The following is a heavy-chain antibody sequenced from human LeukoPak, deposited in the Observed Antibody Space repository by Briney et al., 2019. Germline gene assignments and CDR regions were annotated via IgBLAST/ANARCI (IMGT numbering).Heavy chain of an antibody. CDR3: ARDDRNTWYYFDY. D-gene: IGHD6-13*01. CDR1: GFTFSTYN. J-gene: IGHJ4*02. Sequence: GGSLRLSRAASGFTFSTYNMNWVRQAPGKGLEWVSYISSSSSTIYYADSVKGRFTISRDNGKNSLYLQMNSLRAEDTAVYYCARDDRNTWYYFDYWGQGTLVTVSS. CDR2: ISSSSSTI. V-gene: IGHV3-48*01.